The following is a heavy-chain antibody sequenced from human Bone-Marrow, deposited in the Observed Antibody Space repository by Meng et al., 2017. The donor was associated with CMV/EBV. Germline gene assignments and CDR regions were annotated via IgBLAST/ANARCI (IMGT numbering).Heavy chain of an antibody. V-gene: IGHV4-38-2*02. CDR3: ASNRIVVVPAAMDYYYYYGMDV. CDR1: GYSISSGYF. Sequence: SETLSLTCTVSGYSISSGYFWGWIRQPPGKGLEWIGEINHSGSTNYNPSLKSRVTISVDTSKNQFSLKLRSVTAADTAVYYCASNRIVVVPAAMDYYYYYGMDVWGQGTTVTVSS. J-gene: IGHJ6*02. D-gene: IGHD2-2*01. CDR2: INHSGST.